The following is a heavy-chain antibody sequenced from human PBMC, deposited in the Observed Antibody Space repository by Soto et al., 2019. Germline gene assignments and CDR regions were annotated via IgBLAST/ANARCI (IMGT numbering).Heavy chain of an antibody. CDR2: ISYDGSNK. J-gene: IGHJ6*02. Sequence: GGSLRLSCAASGFTFSSCGMHWVRQAPGKGLEWVAVISYDGSNKYYADSVKGRFTISRDNSKNTLYLQMNSLRAEDTAVYYCAKDQGSSWYYYYYGMDVWGQGTTVTVSS. CDR1: GFTFSSCG. D-gene: IGHD6-13*01. V-gene: IGHV3-30*18. CDR3: AKDQGSSWYYYYYGMDV.